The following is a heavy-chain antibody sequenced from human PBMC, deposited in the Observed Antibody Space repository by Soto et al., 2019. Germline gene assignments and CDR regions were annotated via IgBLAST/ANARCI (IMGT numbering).Heavy chain of an antibody. V-gene: IGHV1-18*04. CDR1: DYTFSSSG. CDR3: ARDQGGSGTFDD. J-gene: IGHJ4*02. CDR2: ISGHNGVT. Sequence: QVQLVQSGPEVKKPGASVKVSCKSSDYTFSSSGITGISWVRQAPGQGPEWMGWISGHNGVTNFAQNFQDRVTLTIDSSTTTAYMEVGSLSFADTAIYYCARDQGGSGTFDDWGQGTLVTVSS.